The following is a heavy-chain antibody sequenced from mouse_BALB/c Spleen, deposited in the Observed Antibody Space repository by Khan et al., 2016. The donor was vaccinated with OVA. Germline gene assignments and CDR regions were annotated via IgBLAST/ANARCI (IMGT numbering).Heavy chain of an antibody. CDR3: ARGGADYYRNDGGAMEY. Sequence: QIQLVQSGPELKKPGETVRISCKASGYTFTTAGIQWVQKMPGKGLKWIGWINTHSGVPKYAEDFKGRFAFSLAISVSTAYLQITNLKNEDTATYFCARGGADYYRNDGGAMEYWGQGTSVTVSS. V-gene: IGHV9-4*02. CDR2: INTHSGVP. CDR1: GYTFTTAG. J-gene: IGHJ4*01. D-gene: IGHD2-14*01.